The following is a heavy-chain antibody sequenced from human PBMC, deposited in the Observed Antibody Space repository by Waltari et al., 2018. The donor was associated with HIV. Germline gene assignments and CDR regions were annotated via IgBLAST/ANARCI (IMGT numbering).Heavy chain of an antibody. D-gene: IGHD5-12*01. CDR2: FDTEDGET. V-gene: IGHV1-24*01. Sequence: QVQLVQSGAEVKKPGASVRVSCKVSGYTLSDISMHWVRQAPGEGLEWMGRFDTEDGETISIQKFQGRVTMTEDTSTDTAYMDLSSLTSEYTAVYYCATRVAGYNSAGFDYWGLGTLLTVSS. CDR3: ATRVAGYNSAGFDY. CDR1: GYTLSDIS. J-gene: IGHJ4*01.